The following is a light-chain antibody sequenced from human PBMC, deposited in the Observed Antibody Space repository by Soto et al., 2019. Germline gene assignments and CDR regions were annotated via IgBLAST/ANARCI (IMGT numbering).Light chain of an antibody. CDR1: SSDVGGYNF. CDR2: EVS. J-gene: IGLJ2*01. V-gene: IGLV2-14*01. Sequence: QSALTQPASVSGSPGQSITISCTGTSSDVGGYNFVSWYQQHPGKAPHLMIYEVSNRPSGVSNRFSGSKSGDTASLTISGLQAEDEADYYCSSYTGSVTLFGGGTKVTVL. CDR3: SSYTGSVTL.